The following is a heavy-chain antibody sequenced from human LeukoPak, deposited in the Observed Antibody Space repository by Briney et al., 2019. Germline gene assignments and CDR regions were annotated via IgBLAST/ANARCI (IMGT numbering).Heavy chain of an antibody. D-gene: IGHD2-2*02. CDR1: GFTFDDYA. J-gene: IGHJ6*03. V-gene: IGHV3-9*03. CDR2: ISWNSGSI. CDR3: AKEGACSSTSCYKGEGYYYYMDV. Sequence: AGGSLRLSCAASGFTFDDYAMQWVRQAPGKGLEWVSGISWNSGSIGYADSAKGRFTISRDNAKNSLYLQMNSLRAEDMALYYCAKEGACSSTSCYKGEGYYYYMDVWGKGTTVTVSS.